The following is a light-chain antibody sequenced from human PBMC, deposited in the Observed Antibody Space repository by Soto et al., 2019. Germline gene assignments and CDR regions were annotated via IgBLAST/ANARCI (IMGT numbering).Light chain of an antibody. CDR3: QQYNNWPWWT. J-gene: IGKJ1*01. V-gene: IGKV3-15*01. CDR1: QSVSSN. Sequence: EIVMTQSPAPLSVSPGERATLSCRASQSVSSNFAWYQQKPGQAPRLLIYGASTRATGIPARFSGSGSGTEFTLTISSLQSEDFAVYYCQQYNNWPWWTFGQGTKVEIK. CDR2: GAS.